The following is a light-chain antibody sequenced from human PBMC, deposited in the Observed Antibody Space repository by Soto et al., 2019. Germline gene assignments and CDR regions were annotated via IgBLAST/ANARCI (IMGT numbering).Light chain of an antibody. J-gene: IGKJ2*01. V-gene: IGKV3-20*01. Sequence: IVLTQSPGTLSLSPGERAILSCRSSQSVYSSYLAWYQQKPGQAHRLLIYGASNRATGIPDRFSGSGSGTDFTLTINRLEPEDFAVYYCQQYGTSPQTFGQGTKLEIK. CDR3: QQYGTSPQT. CDR2: GAS. CDR1: QSVYSSY.